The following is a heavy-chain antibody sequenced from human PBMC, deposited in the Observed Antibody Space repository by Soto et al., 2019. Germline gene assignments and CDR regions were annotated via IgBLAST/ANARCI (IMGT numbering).Heavy chain of an antibody. D-gene: IGHD1-26*01. CDR2: ISSSSSYI. CDR1: GFTFSSYS. V-gene: IGHV3-21*01. J-gene: IGHJ3*02. CDR3: ARWQLTGDAFDI. Sequence: VGSLRLSCAASGFTFSSYSMNWVRQAPGKGLEWVSSISSSSSYIYYADSVKGRFTISRDNAKNSLYLQMNSLRAEDTAVYYCARWQLTGDAFDIWGQGTMATVSS.